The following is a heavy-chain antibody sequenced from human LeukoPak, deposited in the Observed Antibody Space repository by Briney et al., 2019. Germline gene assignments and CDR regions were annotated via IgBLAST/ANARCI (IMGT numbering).Heavy chain of an antibody. D-gene: IGHD6-13*01. CDR3: ARDPQLYFDY. CDR2: IKQDGSEK. V-gene: IGHV3-7*01. CDR1: GFTFSSYW. J-gene: IGHJ4*02. Sequence: GGAPRLSCAASGFTFSSYWMCWVRQSPGNGLEWVANIKQDGSEKYYVDSVKGRFTISRDNAKNSLYLQMNSLRAEDTAVYYCARDPQLYFDYWGQGTLVTVSS.